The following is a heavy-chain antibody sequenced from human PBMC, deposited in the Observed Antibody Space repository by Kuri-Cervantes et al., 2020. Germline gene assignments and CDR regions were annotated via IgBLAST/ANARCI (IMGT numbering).Heavy chain of an antibody. Sequence: GESLKISCAASGFTFDDYAMHWVRQAPGKGLEWVAFILYDGSNKYYADSVKGRFTISRDNSKNTLYLQVNSLRAEDTAVYYCAKDYYDTSGAYWGQGTLVTVSS. CDR2: ILYDGSNK. V-gene: IGHV3-30*18. CDR1: GFTFDDYA. CDR3: AKDYYDTSGAY. D-gene: IGHD3-22*01. J-gene: IGHJ4*02.